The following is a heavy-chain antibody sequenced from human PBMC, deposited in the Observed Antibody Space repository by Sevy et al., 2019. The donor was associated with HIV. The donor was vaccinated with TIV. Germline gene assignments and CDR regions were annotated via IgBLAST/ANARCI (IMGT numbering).Heavy chain of an antibody. CDR3: ARSRVITGTFDY. CDR2: ISYSGST. Sequence: SETLSLTCTVSGGSISGYYWSWTRQPPGKGLEWIGYISYSGSTNYNPSLKSRVTISVDTSKNEFSLKLSSVTAVDTAVYYCARSRVITGTFDYWGQGTLVTVSS. D-gene: IGHD1-20*01. J-gene: IGHJ4*02. V-gene: IGHV4-59*01. CDR1: GGSISGYY.